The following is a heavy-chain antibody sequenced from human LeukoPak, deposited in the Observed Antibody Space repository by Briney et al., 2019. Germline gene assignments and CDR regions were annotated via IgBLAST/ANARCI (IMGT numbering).Heavy chain of an antibody. V-gene: IGHV1-18*01. CDR2: ISAYNGNT. CDR1: GYTFTSYG. CDR3: ARDRSCSSTSCYHDY. J-gene: IGHJ4*02. D-gene: IGHD2-2*01. Sequence: ASVKVSCKVSGYTFTSYGISWVRQAPGQGLEWMGWISAYNGNTNYAQKLQGRVTMTTDTSTSTAYMGLRSLRSDDTAVYYCARDRSCSSTSCYHDYWGQGTLVTVSS.